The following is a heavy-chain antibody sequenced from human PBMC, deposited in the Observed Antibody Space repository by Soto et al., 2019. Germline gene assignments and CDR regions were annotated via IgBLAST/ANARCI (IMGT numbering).Heavy chain of an antibody. V-gene: IGHV1-2*04. CDR3: ARESSGNGDYLKNFDY. CDR1: GYTFTGYY. Sequence: ASVKVSCKASGYTFTGYYMHWVRQAPGQGLEWMGWINPNSGGTNYAQKFQGWVTMTRDTSISTAYMELSRLRSDDTAVYYCARESSGNGDYLKNFDYWGQGTLVTV. D-gene: IGHD4-17*01. CDR2: INPNSGGT. J-gene: IGHJ4*02.